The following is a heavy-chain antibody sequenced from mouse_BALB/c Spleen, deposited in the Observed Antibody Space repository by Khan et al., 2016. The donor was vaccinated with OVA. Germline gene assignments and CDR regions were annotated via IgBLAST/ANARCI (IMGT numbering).Heavy chain of an antibody. J-gene: IGHJ2*01. CDR2: INPTSGYT. CDR3: ATDRIDY. Sequence: QIQLVQSGAELAKPGASVKMSCKASGYTFTSYWMHWIKQRPGQGLDWIGYINPTSGYTTYNQKFKDKATLTADKSSSTAYMQQNSLTSDDSAVYYWATDRIDYWGQGTTLTVSS. CDR1: GYTFTSYW. V-gene: IGHV1-7*01.